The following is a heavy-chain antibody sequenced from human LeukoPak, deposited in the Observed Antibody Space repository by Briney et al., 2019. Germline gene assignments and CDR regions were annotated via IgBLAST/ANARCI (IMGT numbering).Heavy chain of an antibody. Sequence: SETLSLTCTVSGGSVSSGSYYWSWIRQPPGKGLEWIGYIYYSGSTNYNPSLKSRVTISVDTSKNQFSLKLSSVTAADTAVYYCAIPGIAAAGTLDYWGQGTLVTVSS. J-gene: IGHJ4*02. CDR2: IYYSGST. D-gene: IGHD6-13*01. V-gene: IGHV4-61*01. CDR1: GGSVSSGSYY. CDR3: AIPGIAAAGTLDY.